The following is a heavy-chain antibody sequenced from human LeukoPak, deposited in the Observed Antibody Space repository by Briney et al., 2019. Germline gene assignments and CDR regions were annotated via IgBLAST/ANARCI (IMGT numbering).Heavy chain of an antibody. V-gene: IGHV1-2*02. CDR3: ARIMVRTDAFDI. CDR2: INPNSGGT. D-gene: IGHD3-10*01. Sequence: ASVKVSCKASGYTFTGYYMHWVRQAPGQGLEWMGWINPNSGGTNSAQKFQGRVTMTRDTSISTAYMELSSLRSDDTAVYYCARIMVRTDAFDIWGQGTMVTVSS. CDR1: GYTFTGYY. J-gene: IGHJ3*02.